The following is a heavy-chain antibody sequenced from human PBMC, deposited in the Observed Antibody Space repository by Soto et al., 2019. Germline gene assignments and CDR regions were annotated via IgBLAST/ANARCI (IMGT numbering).Heavy chain of an antibody. D-gene: IGHD6-13*01. V-gene: IGHV4-59*01. CDR2: IYHTGST. CDR1: GDSISDFY. CDR3: ARYRREAVAGYTLDN. J-gene: IGHJ4*02. Sequence: PSETLSLTCTVSGDSISDFYWTWIRQSPGKGLEWIGYIYHTGSTKYNPSLESRVTFSMDTSKSQFSLRLTSVTAADTDVYFCARYRREAVAGYTLDNWGQGILVTVSS.